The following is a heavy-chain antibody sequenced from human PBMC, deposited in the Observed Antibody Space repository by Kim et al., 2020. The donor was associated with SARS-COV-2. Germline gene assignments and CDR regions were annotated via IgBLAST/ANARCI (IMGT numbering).Heavy chain of an antibody. CDR2: IYYSGN. D-gene: IGHD2-8*01. Sequence: SETLSLTCTVSGVSISSYYWSWIRQPPGKGLEWIGHIYYSGNKYNPSPKDRVTMLIDKSRNQLSLKVHCVTAADTAADYCSRRHGPDGAFDIWGQGTVV. CDR3: SRRHGPDGAFDI. V-gene: IGHV4-59*08. J-gene: IGHJ3*02. CDR1: GVSISSYY.